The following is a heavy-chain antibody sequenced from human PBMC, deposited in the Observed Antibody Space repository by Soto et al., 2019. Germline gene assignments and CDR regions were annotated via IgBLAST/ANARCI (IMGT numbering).Heavy chain of an antibody. Sequence: QVQLQESGPGLVKPSQTLSLTCTVSGGAISSGGYCWSWIRQHPGKGLEWIGYIYYSGSTYYNPSLKSRVTISVDTSKNQFSLKLSSVTAADTAVYYCARSYRGAQLLEKRYNWFDPWGQGTLVTVSS. CDR1: GGAISSGGYC. V-gene: IGHV4-31*03. CDR3: ARSYRGAQLLEKRYNWFDP. CDR2: IYYSGST. D-gene: IGHD2-2*01. J-gene: IGHJ5*02.